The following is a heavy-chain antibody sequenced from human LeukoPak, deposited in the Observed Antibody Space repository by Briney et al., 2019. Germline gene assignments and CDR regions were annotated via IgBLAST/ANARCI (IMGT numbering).Heavy chain of an antibody. CDR1: GGSIRGYY. J-gene: IGHJ3*02. Sequence: SETLSLTCNVSGGSIRGYYWSWIRQPPGKGLEWIGYIYSSGNTNYNPSLKSRVTMSVDTSKNQFSLKLTSVTAADTAVYYCARDRYYYDTSGYYSAFDTWGQGTMVTVSS. CDR3: ARDRYYYDTSGYYSAFDT. V-gene: IGHV4-59*12. CDR2: IYSSGNT. D-gene: IGHD3-22*01.